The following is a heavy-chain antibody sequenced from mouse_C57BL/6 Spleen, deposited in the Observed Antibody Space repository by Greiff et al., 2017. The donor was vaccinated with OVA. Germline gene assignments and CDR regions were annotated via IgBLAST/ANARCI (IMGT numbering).Heavy chain of an antibody. CDR3: AREDYDYDEEYYFDY. Sequence: VKLQESDAELVKPGASVKISCKVSGYTFTDHTIHWMKQRPEQGLEWIGYIYPRDGSTKYNEKFKGKATLTADKSSSTAYMQLNSLTSEDSAVYFCAREDYDYDEEYYFDYWGQGTTLTVSS. D-gene: IGHD2-4*01. J-gene: IGHJ2*01. CDR1: GYTFTDHT. V-gene: IGHV1-78*01. CDR2: IYPRDGST.